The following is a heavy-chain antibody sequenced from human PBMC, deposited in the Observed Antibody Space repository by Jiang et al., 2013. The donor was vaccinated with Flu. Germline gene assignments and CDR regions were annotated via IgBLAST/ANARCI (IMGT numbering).Heavy chain of an antibody. Sequence: SGAEVKKPGSSAKVSCKVSGYTLTELSMHWVRQAPGEGLEWMGGFDPEDGETIYAQKFQGRVTMTEDTSTDTAYMELSSLRSEDTAVYYCAKIPLADSSGWSYYFDYWGQGTLVTVSS. CDR2: FDPEDGET. D-gene: IGHD6-19*01. J-gene: IGHJ4*02. CDR3: AKIPLADSSGWSYYFDY. CDR1: GYTLTELS. V-gene: IGHV1-24*01.